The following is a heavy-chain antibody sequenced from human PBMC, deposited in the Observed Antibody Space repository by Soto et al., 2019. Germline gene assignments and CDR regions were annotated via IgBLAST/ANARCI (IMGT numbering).Heavy chain of an antibody. CDR3: AKSRRGYCGGGSCYSTDY. CDR2: ISYDGNNK. D-gene: IGHD2-15*01. Sequence: GGSLRLYCAASGVSFSTFAMHWFRQAPGKGLEWVTVISYDGNNKYYIHSVKGRFTISRDNPKNTLSLQMNSLRAEDTAIYYCAKSRRGYCGGGSCYSTDYLGQGT. CDR1: GVSFSTFA. V-gene: IGHV3-30*18. J-gene: IGHJ4*02.